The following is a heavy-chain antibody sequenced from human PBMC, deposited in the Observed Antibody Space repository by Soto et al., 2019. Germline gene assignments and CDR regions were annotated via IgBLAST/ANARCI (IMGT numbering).Heavy chain of an antibody. V-gene: IGHV1-8*01. Sequence: QVQLVQSGAEVKKPGASVKVSCKASGYTFTSYDINWVRQATGQGLEWMGWMNPNSGNTGYAQKFQGRVTMTRNTSISTAYMELSSLRSEDTAVYYCARDSRYWISTSCYTARFDPWGQGTLVTVSS. CDR2: MNPNSGNT. J-gene: IGHJ5*02. CDR3: ARDSRYWISTSCYTARFDP. CDR1: GYTFTSYD. D-gene: IGHD2-2*02.